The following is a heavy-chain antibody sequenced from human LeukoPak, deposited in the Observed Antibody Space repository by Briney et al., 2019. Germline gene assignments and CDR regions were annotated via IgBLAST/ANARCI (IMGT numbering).Heavy chain of an antibody. D-gene: IGHD3-10*01. CDR3: ARADLYGSGSYYKIAFDY. CDR2: ISSSGSTI. CDR1: GFTFSDYY. J-gene: IGHJ4*02. V-gene: IGHV3-11*01. Sequence: GGSLRLSCAASGFTFSDYYMSWIRQAPGKGLEWVSYISSSGSTIYYADSVKGRFTISRDNAKNSLYLQMNSLRAEDTAVYYCARADLYGSGSYYKIAFDYWGQGTLVTVSS.